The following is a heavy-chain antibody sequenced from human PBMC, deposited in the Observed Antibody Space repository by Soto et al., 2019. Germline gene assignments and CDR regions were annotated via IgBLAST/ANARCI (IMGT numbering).Heavy chain of an antibody. D-gene: IGHD6-13*01. Sequence: SETLSLTCTVSGGSISRYYWSWIRQPPGKGLEWIGYIYYSGSTNYNPSLKSRVTISVDTSKNQFSLKLSSVTAADPAVCYCARDKSSPRVIYFNSLQPSSSTPSLSASLFRSVSSETLSLTCAVYGGSFSGYYW. CDR2: IYYSGST. CDR1: GGSISRYY. V-gene: IGHV4-59*01. CDR3: ARDKSSPRVIYFNSLQPSSSTPSLSASLFRSVSSETLSLTCAVYGGSFSGYY. J-gene: IGHJ4*01.